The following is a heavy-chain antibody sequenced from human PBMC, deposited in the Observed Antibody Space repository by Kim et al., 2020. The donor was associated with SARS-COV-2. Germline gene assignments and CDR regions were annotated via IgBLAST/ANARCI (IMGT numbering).Heavy chain of an antibody. V-gene: IGHV3-21*01. Sequence: GGSLRLSCAASGFTFSSYSMNWVRQAPGKGLEWVSSISSSSSYIYYADSVKGRFTISRDNAKNSLYLQMNSLKAEDTAVYYCARDSWEPGDIFSGSYGNLDYWGQGTLVTVSS. J-gene: IGHJ4*02. CDR3: ARDSWEPGDIFSGSYGNLDY. D-gene: IGHD1-26*01. CDR1: GFTFSSYS. CDR2: ISSSSSYI.